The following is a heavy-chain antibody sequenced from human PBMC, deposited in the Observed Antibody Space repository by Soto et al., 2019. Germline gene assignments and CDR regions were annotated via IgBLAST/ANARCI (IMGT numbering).Heavy chain of an antibody. D-gene: IGHD5-12*01. Sequence: SETLSLTCTVSGGSISSSSYYWGWIRQPPGKGLEWIGSIYYSGSTYYNPSLKSRVTISVDTSKNQFSLKLSSVTAADTAVYYCARVATITWFDPWGQGTLVTVSS. V-gene: IGHV4-39*01. J-gene: IGHJ5*02. CDR1: GGSISSSSYY. CDR3: ARVATITWFDP. CDR2: IYYSGST.